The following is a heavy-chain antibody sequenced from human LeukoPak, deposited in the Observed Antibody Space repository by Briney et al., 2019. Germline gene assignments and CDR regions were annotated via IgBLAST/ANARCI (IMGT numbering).Heavy chain of an antibody. V-gene: IGHV3-33*06. CDR2: IWYDGSNK. CDR1: GYSFTTSG. J-gene: IGHJ4*02. D-gene: IGHD1-1*01. CDR3: AKKRSNYFDY. Sequence: GRSLRLSCAASGYSFTTSGMHWVRQAPGKGLEWVAVIWYDGSNKYYADSVKGRFTISRDDSKNTVFLQMNSLRAEDTAVYYCAKKRSNYFDYWGQGTLVTVSS.